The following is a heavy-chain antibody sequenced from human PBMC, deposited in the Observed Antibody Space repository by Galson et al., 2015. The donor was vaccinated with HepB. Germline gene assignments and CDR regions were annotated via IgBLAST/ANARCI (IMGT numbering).Heavy chain of an antibody. CDR1: GYILTTYA. V-gene: IGHV1-2*06. CDR3: ARGTGARAATTPWFDP. Sequence: SATVSGQACGYILTTYAIHWPRQGPGQGLEWVGRMDPQGGARENTQKFQGRVTLTRDMSINTDYLELSSLTSDDSAVYYCARGTGARAATTPWFDPWAREPWSPSPQ. D-gene: IGHD2-15*01. CDR2: MDPQGGAR. J-gene: IGHJ5*02.